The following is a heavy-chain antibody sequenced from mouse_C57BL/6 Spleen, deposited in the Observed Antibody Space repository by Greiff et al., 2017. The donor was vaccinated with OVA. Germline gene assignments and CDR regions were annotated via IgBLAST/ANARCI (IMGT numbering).Heavy chain of an antibody. CDR3: ARGLTGTPIDY. Sequence: VQRVESGAELAKPGASVKLSCKASGYTFTSYWMHWVKQRPGQGLEWIGYINPSSGYTKYNQKFKDKATLTADKSSSTAYMQLSSLTYEDSAVYYCARGLTGTPIDYWGQGTTLTVSS. CDR2: INPSSGYT. D-gene: IGHD4-1*01. CDR1: GYTFTSYW. J-gene: IGHJ2*01. V-gene: IGHV1-7*01.